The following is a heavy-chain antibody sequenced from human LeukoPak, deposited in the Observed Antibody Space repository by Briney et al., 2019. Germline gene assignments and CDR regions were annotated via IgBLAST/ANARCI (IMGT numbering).Heavy chain of an antibody. V-gene: IGHV4-34*01. J-gene: IGHJ4*02. CDR3: ARDYQGGYGDKTVDY. Sequence: PSETLSLTCAVYGGSFSGYYWSWIRQPPGKGLEWIGEINHSGSTNYNPSLKSRVTISVDTSKNQFSLKLSSVTAADTAVYYCARDYQGGYGDKTVDYWGQGTLVTVSS. CDR2: INHSGST. D-gene: IGHD5-18*01. CDR1: GGSFSGYY.